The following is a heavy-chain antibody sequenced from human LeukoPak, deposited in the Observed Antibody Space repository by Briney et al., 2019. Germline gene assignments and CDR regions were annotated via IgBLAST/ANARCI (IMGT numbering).Heavy chain of an antibody. J-gene: IGHJ5*02. Sequence: GGSLRLSCVASGFAINTNYMNWVRQAPGKELEWVSITYFGGTTYYADSVKGRFTISRDNSKNTLYLQMNSLRADDTAVYYCARDSEGDGYNFDTWGRGTLVTVSS. D-gene: IGHD5-24*01. CDR2: TYFGGTT. CDR1: GFAINTNY. CDR3: ARDSEGDGYNFDT. V-gene: IGHV3-53*01.